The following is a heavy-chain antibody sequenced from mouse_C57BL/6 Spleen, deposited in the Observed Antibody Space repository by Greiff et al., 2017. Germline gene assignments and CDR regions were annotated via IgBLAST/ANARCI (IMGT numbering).Heavy chain of an antibody. V-gene: IGHV1-59*01. Sequence: QVQLQQPGAELVRPGTSVKLSCKASGYTFTSYWMHWVKQRPGQGLEWIGVIDPSDSYTNYNQKFKGKATLTVDTSSSSAYMQLSSLTSEDSAFYYCAVEGSGTYWGQGTLVTVSA. CDR3: AVEGSGTY. D-gene: IGHD1-1*01. CDR1: GYTFTSYW. CDR2: IDPSDSYT. J-gene: IGHJ3*01.